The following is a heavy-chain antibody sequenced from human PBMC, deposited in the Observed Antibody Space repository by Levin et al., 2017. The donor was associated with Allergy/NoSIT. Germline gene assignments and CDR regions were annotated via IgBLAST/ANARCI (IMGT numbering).Heavy chain of an antibody. CDR3: ASLGSVVTSNGALDY. Sequence: GGSLRLSCAASGFIFSDYWMTWVRQTPGKGLEWVANIKEDGSEGFYVDSVKGRFTVSRDKAGKSVFLQINSLRAEDTAVYYCASLGSVVTSNGALDYWGQGALVTVSS. V-gene: IGHV3-7*01. CDR1: GFIFSDYW. D-gene: IGHD2-15*01. CDR2: IKEDGSEG. J-gene: IGHJ4*02.